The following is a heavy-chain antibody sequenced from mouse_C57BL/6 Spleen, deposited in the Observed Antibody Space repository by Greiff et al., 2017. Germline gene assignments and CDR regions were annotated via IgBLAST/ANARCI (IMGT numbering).Heavy chain of an antibody. D-gene: IGHD1-1*01. J-gene: IGHJ1*03. CDR1: GYTFTSYT. Sequence: VQLQQSGAELARPGASVKMSCKASGYTFTSYTMHWVKQRPGQGLEWIGYINPSSGYTKYNQKFKDKATLTADKSSSTAYMQLSSLTSEDSAVYYGARSPYYYGSSPWYFDVWGTGTTVTVSS. CDR2: INPSSGYT. V-gene: IGHV1-4*01. CDR3: ARSPYYYGSSPWYFDV.